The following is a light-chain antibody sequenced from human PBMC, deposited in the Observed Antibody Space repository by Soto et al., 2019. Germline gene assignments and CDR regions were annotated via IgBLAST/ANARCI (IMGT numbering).Light chain of an antibody. Sequence: QAVVTQEPALTVSPGGTVTLTCGSITGAVTSGHYPYWFQQKPGQAPRTLIYDTSNKHSWTPARFSGSLLGGKAALTLSGAQPEDEAEYYCLLSYSGARYVVFGGGTKLTVL. CDR3: LLSYSGARYVV. V-gene: IGLV7-46*01. CDR1: TGAVTSGHY. CDR2: DTS. J-gene: IGLJ2*01.